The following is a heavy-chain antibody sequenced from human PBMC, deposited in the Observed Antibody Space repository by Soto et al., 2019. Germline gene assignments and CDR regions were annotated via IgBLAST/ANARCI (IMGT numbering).Heavy chain of an antibody. V-gene: IGHV1-8*01. J-gene: IGHJ4*02. CDR2: INPKSGNT. CDR3: VRVYGEIDY. D-gene: IGHD4-17*01. Sequence: ASVKVSCKASGYTFTNSDINWVRQATGQGLEWMGWINPKSGNTGYAQQFQGRVIMTRSTSISTAYMELSSLRSEDTAVYYCVRVYGEIDYWGQGTLVTVSS. CDR1: GYTFTNSD.